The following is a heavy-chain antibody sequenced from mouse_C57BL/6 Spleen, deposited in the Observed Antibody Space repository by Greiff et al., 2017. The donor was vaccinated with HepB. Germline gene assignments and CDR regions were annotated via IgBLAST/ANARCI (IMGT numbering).Heavy chain of an antibody. V-gene: IGHV5-9*01. CDR3: ARHEDDYDDFDY. Sequence: DVKLVESGGGLVKPGGSLKLSCAASGFTFSSYTMSWVRQTPEKRLEWVATISGGGGNTYYPDSVKGRFTISRDNAKNTLYLQMSSLRSEDTALYYCARHEDDYDDFDYWGQGTTLTVSS. D-gene: IGHD2-4*01. CDR2: ISGGGGNT. CDR1: GFTFSSYT. J-gene: IGHJ2*01.